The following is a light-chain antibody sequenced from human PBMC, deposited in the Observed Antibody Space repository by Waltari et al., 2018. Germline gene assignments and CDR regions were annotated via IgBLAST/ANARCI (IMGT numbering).Light chain of an antibody. Sequence: DIQMTQSPSSLSASVGDRVTITCRASQNINNYLDWYQQKPGKAPKLLIYKTSSLLGGVPSRFSGSGSGTDYTFTISSLQSEDVATYYCQHNYSTPRTFGQGTKVEIK. V-gene: IGKV1-39*01. CDR3: QHNYSTPRT. CDR2: KTS. J-gene: IGKJ1*01. CDR1: QNINNY.